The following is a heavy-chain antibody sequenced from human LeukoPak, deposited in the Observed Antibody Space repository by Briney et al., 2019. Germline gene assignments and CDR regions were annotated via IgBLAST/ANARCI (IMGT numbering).Heavy chain of an antibody. D-gene: IGHD3-10*01. CDR2: ISGSGGST. V-gene: IGHV3-23*01. J-gene: IGHJ6*03. CDR1: GFTFSSYG. Sequence: PGGSLRLSCAASGFTFSSYGMSWVRQAPGKGLEWVSVISGSGGSTYYADSVKGRFTISRDNSKNTLYLQMNSLRAEDTAVYYCAKEVRWFGELGSYYYYYMDVWGKGTTVTISS. CDR3: AKEVRWFGELGSYYYYYMDV.